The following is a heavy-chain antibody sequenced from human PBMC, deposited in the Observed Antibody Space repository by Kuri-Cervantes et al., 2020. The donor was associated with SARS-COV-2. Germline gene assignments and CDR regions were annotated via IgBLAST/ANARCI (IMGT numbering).Heavy chain of an antibody. CDR1: GFTFSSYS. CDR2: ISSTSSTI. Sequence: GGSLRLSCAASGFTFSSYSMNWVRQAPGKGLEWVSYISSTSSTIYYADSVKGRFTISRDNAKNSLYLQMNSLRAEDTAVYYCARGVEYYDYVWGSYRSWYFDYWGQGTLVTVSS. CDR3: ARGVEYYDYVWGSYRSWYFDY. J-gene: IGHJ4*02. V-gene: IGHV3-48*01. D-gene: IGHD3-16*02.